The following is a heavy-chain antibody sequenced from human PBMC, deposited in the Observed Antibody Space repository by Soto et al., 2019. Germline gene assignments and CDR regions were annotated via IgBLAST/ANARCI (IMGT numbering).Heavy chain of an antibody. D-gene: IGHD3-9*01. CDR3: AKDHSRGLLRYFDWLLTAFDI. J-gene: IGHJ3*02. V-gene: IGHV3-23*01. Sequence: GGSLRLSCAASGFTFSSYAMSWVRQAPGKGLEWVSAISGSGGSTYYADSVKGRFTISRDNSKNTLYLQMNSLRAEDTAVYYCAKDHSRGLLRYFDWLLTAFDIWGQGTMVTVSS. CDR2: ISGSGGST. CDR1: GFTFSSYA.